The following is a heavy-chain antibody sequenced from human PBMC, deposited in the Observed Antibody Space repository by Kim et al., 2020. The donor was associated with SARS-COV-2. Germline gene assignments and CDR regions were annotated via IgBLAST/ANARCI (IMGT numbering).Heavy chain of an antibody. Sequence: TNSHPSLKSRVTISVDTSKNQFSLKLSSVTAADTAVYYCARHLAAVNFDYWGQGTLVTVSS. J-gene: IGHJ4*02. CDR2: T. V-gene: IGHV4-59*08. D-gene: IGHD6-13*01. CDR3: ARHLAAVNFDY.